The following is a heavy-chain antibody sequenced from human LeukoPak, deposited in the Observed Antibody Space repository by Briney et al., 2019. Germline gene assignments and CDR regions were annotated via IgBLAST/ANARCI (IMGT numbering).Heavy chain of an antibody. V-gene: IGHV1-18*01. CDR2: ISAYNGNT. J-gene: IGHJ4*02. CDR1: GYTFTSYG. D-gene: IGHD3-22*01. Sequence: ASVKVSCKASGYTFTSYGISWVRQAPGQGLEWMGWISAYNGNTNYAQKLQGRVTMTTGTSTGTAYMELRSLRSDDTAVYYCARGDYYDSSGYWLGLYYFDYWGQGTLVTVSS. CDR3: ARGDYYDSSGYWLGLYYFDY.